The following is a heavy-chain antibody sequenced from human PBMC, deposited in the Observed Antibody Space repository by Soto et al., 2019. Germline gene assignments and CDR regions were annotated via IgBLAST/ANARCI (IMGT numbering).Heavy chain of an antibody. V-gene: IGHV3-33*01. CDR1: GFTFSSYG. CDR2: IWYDGSNK. Sequence: QVQLVESGGGVVQPGRSLRLSCAASGFTFSSYGMHWVRQAPGKGLEWVAVIWYDGSNKYYADSVKGRFTISRDNSKNTLYLQKNSLRAEDTAVDYCASDLPEFWSGYPNWFDPWGQGTLVTVSS. J-gene: IGHJ5*02. CDR3: ASDLPEFWSGYPNWFDP. D-gene: IGHD3-3*01.